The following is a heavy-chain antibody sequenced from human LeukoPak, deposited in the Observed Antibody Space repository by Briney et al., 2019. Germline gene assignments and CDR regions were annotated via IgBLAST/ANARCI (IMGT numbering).Heavy chain of an antibody. V-gene: IGHV3-30*18. CDR1: GFTFSSYG. Sequence: GRSLRLSCAASGFTFSSYGMHWVRQAPGKGLEWVAVISYGGSNKFYADSVKGRFTISRDNSKNTLYPQMNSPRAEDTAVYYCAKDVGMIGYCSGGSCYAIDYWGQGTLVTVSS. CDR2: ISYGGSNK. D-gene: IGHD2-15*01. J-gene: IGHJ4*02. CDR3: AKDVGMIGYCSGGSCYAIDY.